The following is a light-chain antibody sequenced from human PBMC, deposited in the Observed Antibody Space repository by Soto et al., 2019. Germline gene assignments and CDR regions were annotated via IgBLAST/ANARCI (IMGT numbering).Light chain of an antibody. CDR3: QQYDSSVCT. Sequence: EIVLTQSPGTLSVSPGERATLSCRASQSVTSSYLAWYQQKPGQAPKLLIYAASSRDSDIPARFSGSGSGTDFTLTISSLEPEDFAVYYCQQYDSSVCTFGQGTKVDI. J-gene: IGKJ1*01. CDR2: AAS. V-gene: IGKV3-20*01. CDR1: QSVTSSY.